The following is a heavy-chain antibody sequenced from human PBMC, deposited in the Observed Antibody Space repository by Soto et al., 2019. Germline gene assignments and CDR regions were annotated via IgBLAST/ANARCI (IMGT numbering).Heavy chain of an antibody. CDR2: IYTSGTT. Sequence: QVQLQQSGPGLVKPSETLSLTCTVSGGSIRSYYWSWIRQPAGKALEWIGRIYTSGTTNYNPSLKSRGTILLDTSKKQYSLDLSSVADADTAVYYCAREGSSGFGMDVWGQGTTVTVSS. J-gene: IGHJ6*02. V-gene: IGHV4-4*07. D-gene: IGHD6-25*01. CDR3: AREGSSGFGMDV. CDR1: GGSIRSYY.